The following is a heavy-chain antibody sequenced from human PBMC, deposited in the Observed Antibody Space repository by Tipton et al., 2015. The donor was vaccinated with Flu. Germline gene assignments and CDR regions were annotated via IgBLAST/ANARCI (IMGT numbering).Heavy chain of an antibody. D-gene: IGHD6-19*01. CDR2: IYSSGST. Sequence: TLSLTCTVSGASISSRSYHWGWIRQPPGKGLEWIGCIYSSGSTYYNPSLKSRVTISLDTSKNQFSLKLSSVTAADTAVYYCAREKDSSGSEYFQHWGQGTLVTVSS. CDR3: AREKDSSGSEYFQH. V-gene: IGHV4-39*07. J-gene: IGHJ1*01. CDR1: GASISSRSYH.